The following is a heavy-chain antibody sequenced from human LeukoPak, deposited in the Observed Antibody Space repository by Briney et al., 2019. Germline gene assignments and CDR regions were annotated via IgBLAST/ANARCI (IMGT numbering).Heavy chain of an antibody. CDR3: VKDSPPRYSGSPPAY. CDR1: GFTFSSYW. V-gene: IGHV3-7*03. CDR2: INKDGGEK. Sequence: GSLRLSCAASGFTFSSYWMSWVRQAPGKGLEWVANINKDGGEKYYVDSVKGRFTISRDNAKNSLYLQMNSLRADDTAVYYCVKDSPPRYSGSPPAYWGQGTLVTVSS. J-gene: IGHJ4*02. D-gene: IGHD1-26*01.